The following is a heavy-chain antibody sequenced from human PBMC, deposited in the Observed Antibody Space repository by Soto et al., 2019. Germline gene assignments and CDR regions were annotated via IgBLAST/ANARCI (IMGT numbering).Heavy chain of an antibody. CDR2: IYYSGST. J-gene: IGHJ4*02. D-gene: IGHD2-2*01. CDR1: GGSISSYY. Sequence: PSETLSLTCTVSGGSISSYYWSWIRQPPGKGLEWIGYIYYSGSTNYNPSLRSRVTISVDTSKNQFSLKLSSVAAADTAVYYCARVVPAAINFDYWGQGTLVTVSS. V-gene: IGHV4-59*01. CDR3: ARVVPAAINFDY.